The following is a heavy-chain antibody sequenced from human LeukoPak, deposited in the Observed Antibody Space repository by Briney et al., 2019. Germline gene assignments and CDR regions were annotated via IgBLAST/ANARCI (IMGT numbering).Heavy chain of an antibody. J-gene: IGHJ5*02. CDR3: ARDQKGIMITFGGVIVINSRFDP. D-gene: IGHD3-16*02. V-gene: IGHV4-39*07. CDR1: GVSISSGSNY. Sequence: SETLSLTCRVSGVSISSGSNYWSWIRQPPGKGLEWIGEINHSGSTNYNPSLKSRVTISVDTSKNQFSLKLSSVTAADTAVYYCARDQKGIMITFGGVIVINSRFDPWGQGTLVTVSS. CDR2: INHSGST.